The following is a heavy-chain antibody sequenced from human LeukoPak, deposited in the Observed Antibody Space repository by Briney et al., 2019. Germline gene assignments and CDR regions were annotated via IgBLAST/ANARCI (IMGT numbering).Heavy chain of an antibody. V-gene: IGHV1-69*04. J-gene: IGHJ3*02. D-gene: IGHD3-3*01. Sequence: SVKVSCKPSGGTFSTYDISWVRQAPGQGLEWMGRIIPILGMANYAQKFQGRVTITADKSTSTAYMEVTSLRADDTAVYYCARTYDFGRGPPGDAFDNWGPGTLVIVSS. CDR2: IIPILGMA. CDR1: GGTFSTYD. CDR3: ARTYDFGRGPPGDAFDN.